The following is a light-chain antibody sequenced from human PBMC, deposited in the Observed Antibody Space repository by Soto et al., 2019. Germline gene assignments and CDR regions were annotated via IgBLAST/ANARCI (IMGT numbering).Light chain of an antibody. CDR2: NAS. CDR1: QSVRNY. Sequence: EILLTQSPATLALSPGETATLSCRASQSVRNYLAWYQQKTGQAPRLLIYNASNRATGIPARFSGTGSETDSTLTISSLAPEDFEVYYCQQRSSWPITFGQGTRLEIK. J-gene: IGKJ5*01. V-gene: IGKV3-11*01. CDR3: QQRSSWPIT.